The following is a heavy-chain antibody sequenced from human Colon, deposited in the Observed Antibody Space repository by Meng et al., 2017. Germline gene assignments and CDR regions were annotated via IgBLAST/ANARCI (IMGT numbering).Heavy chain of an antibody. Sequence: SETLSLTCTVSGGSISSYYWSWIRQPPGKGLEWIGYIYYSGSTNYNPPLKSRVTISVDTSKNQFSLKLSSVTAADTAVYYCAGGAGGGRLRFPFDYWGQGTLVTVSS. CDR3: AGGAGGGRLRFPFDY. CDR2: IYYSGST. J-gene: IGHJ4*02. V-gene: IGHV4-59*01. CDR1: GGSISSYY. D-gene: IGHD3-3*01.